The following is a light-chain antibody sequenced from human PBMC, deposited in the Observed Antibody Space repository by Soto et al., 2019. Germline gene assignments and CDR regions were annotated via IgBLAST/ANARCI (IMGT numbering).Light chain of an antibody. V-gene: IGLV6-57*03. CDR1: GGSITSGY. Sequence: NFMLTQPHSVSESPGKTVTISCTRSGGSITSGYVQWYQQRPGSAPTTVFYEDNQRPSGVPDRFSGSIDSSSNSASLTISGLKTEDEADYYCQSYHSSYPYVFGTGTKLTVL. CDR3: QSYHSSYPYV. CDR2: EDN. J-gene: IGLJ1*01.